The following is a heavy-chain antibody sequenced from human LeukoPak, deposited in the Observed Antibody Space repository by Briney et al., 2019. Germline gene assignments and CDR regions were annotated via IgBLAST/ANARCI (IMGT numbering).Heavy chain of an antibody. V-gene: IGHV4-39*01. Sequence: SETLSLTCTASGGSISSSSPYYWGWIRQPPGKGLEWIGSMYYSGSTYYNPSLKSRVTIFVDTSKNQFSLKVRSVAAADTAVYYCVKHTHSGYDLSHWGQGTLVTVSS. CDR3: VKHTHSGYDLSH. CDR2: MYYSGST. D-gene: IGHD5-12*01. CDR1: GGSISSSSPYY. J-gene: IGHJ4*02.